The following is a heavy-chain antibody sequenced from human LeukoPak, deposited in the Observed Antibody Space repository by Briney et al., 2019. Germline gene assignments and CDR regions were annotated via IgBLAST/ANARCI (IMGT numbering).Heavy chain of an antibody. D-gene: IGHD3-22*01. V-gene: IGHV3-23*01. CDR2: ISGSGGST. Sequence: GGSLRLSCAASGFTFSSYAMSWVRQAPGKGLEWVSAISGSGGSTYYADSVKGRITISRDNSKNTLYLQMNSLRAEDTAVYYCAKETTVVVVITTPYFDYWGQGTLVTVSS. CDR3: AKETTVVVVITTPYFDY. J-gene: IGHJ4*02. CDR1: GFTFSSYA.